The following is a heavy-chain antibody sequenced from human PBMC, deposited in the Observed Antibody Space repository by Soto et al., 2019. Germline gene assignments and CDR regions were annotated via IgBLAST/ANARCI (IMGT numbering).Heavy chain of an antibody. CDR2: IIPIFGTA. V-gene: IGHV1-69*06. CDR3: ATSPKGYYGSGSYPSDP. J-gene: IGHJ5*02. D-gene: IGHD3-10*01. CDR1: GGTFSSYA. Sequence: WASVKVSCKASGGTFSSYAISWVRQAPGQGLEWMGGIIPIFGTANYAQKFQGRVTITADKSTSTAYMELSSLRSEDTAVYYCATSPKGYYGSGSYPSDPWGQGTLVTVSS.